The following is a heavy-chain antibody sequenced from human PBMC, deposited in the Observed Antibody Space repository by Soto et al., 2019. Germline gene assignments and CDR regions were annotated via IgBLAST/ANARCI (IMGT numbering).Heavy chain of an antibody. J-gene: IGHJ5*02. D-gene: IGHD2-15*01. CDR1: GGSISSYY. CDR3: ARVVGYCSGGTCYSGRFDP. Sequence: SETLSLTCTVSGGSISSYYWSWIRQPPGKGLEWTGYIYYSGSTNYNPSLKSRVTTSVDTSKSQFSLNLRSVTAADTAVYYCARVVGYCSGGTCYSGRFDPWGQGTLVTVSS. CDR2: IYYSGST. V-gene: IGHV4-59*01.